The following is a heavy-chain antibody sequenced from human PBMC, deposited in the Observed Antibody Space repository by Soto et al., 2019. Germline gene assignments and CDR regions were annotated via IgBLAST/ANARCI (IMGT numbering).Heavy chain of an antibody. CDR1: GGSISSSNYH. V-gene: IGHV4-39*01. CDR3: ARHNYGSGSTYFDY. Sequence: PSETLSLTCTVSGGSISSSNYHWGWIRQPPGKGLEWIGSMYYSGSAYYNPSLKSRVTISVDTSKNQFSLKLNSMTAADTAVYYCARHNYGSGSTYFDYWGQGTLVTVSS. J-gene: IGHJ4*02. CDR2: MYYSGSA. D-gene: IGHD3-10*01.